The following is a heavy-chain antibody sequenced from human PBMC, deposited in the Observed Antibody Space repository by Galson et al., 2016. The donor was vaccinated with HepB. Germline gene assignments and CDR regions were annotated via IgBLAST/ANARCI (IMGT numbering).Heavy chain of an antibody. CDR3: AKGRRSGCSSTSCYPFDY. D-gene: IGHD2-2*01. Sequence: SLRLSCAASGFTFSSYAMNWVRQAPGKGLEWVSAISGSGSSTYYADSVKGRFTISRDKSSNTLYLRMNTLIAEDTAVYYCAKGRRSGCSSTSCYPFDYWGQGTLVTVSS. J-gene: IGHJ4*02. V-gene: IGHV3-23*01. CDR2: ISGSGSST. CDR1: GFTFSSYA.